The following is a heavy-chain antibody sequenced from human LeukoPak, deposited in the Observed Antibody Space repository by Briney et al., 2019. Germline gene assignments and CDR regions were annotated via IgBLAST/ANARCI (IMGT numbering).Heavy chain of an antibody. V-gene: IGHV3-23*01. CDR3: AKDRSDSSTWYAGSH. Sequence: QAGGSLRLSCAASGFNFSTYAMSWVRQAPGKGLERVSGISGSGDSTYYADSVKGRLTISRDTSKNTLYLQMNSLRVEDTAVYYCAKDRSDSSTWYAGSHWGQGTLVTVSS. CDR1: GFNFSTYA. J-gene: IGHJ4*02. CDR2: ISGSGDST. D-gene: IGHD6-13*01.